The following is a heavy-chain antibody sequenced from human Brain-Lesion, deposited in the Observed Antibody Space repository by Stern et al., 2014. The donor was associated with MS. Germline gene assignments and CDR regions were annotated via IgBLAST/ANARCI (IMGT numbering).Heavy chain of an antibody. CDR2: IFNSGST. CDR1: GGSISSGGYY. CDR3: ARGRVVPGFQYYATDV. Sequence: QVQLVESGPGLVKPSQTLSLSCTVSGGSISSGGYYWSWIRQPAGKGLEWIGRIFNSGSTRYNPPLQSRGTISTNTSKNQFSLRLNSMTAADTAVYYCARGRVVPGFQYYATDVWGQGTTVIVSS. J-gene: IGHJ6*02. D-gene: IGHD2-2*01. V-gene: IGHV4-61*02.